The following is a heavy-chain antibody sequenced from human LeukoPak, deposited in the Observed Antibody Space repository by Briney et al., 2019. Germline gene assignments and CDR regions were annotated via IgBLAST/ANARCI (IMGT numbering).Heavy chain of an antibody. Sequence: GGSLRLSCAASGFTFGTYAMNWVRQAPGKGLEWVAVISYDGSNKYYADSVKGRFTISRDNSKNTLYLQMNSLRAEDTAVYYCARDLNWNDGVVDYWGQGTLVTVSS. CDR2: ISYDGSNK. CDR3: ARDLNWNDGVVDY. D-gene: IGHD1-1*01. J-gene: IGHJ4*02. CDR1: GFTFGTYA. V-gene: IGHV3-30-3*01.